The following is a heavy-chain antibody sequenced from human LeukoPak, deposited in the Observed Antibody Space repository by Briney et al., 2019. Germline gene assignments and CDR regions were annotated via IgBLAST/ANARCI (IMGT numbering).Heavy chain of an antibody. CDR2: ISGSGGGT. CDR3: AKDLGRYRNNYFDY. V-gene: IGHV3-23*01. J-gene: IGHJ4*02. D-gene: IGHD1-26*01. CDR1: GFTFSSYA. Sequence: AGSLTLSCAASGFTFSSYAMSWVRQAPEKGLEWVSTISGSGGGTYYADSVKGRFTISRDDSKNTLYLQMNSLRAEDTAVYYCAKDLGRYRNNYFDYWGPGSLGSVSS.